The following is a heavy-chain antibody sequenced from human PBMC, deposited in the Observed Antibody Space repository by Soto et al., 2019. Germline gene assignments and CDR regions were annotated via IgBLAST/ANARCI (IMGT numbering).Heavy chain of an antibody. CDR1: GFTFSSYG. J-gene: IGHJ4*02. V-gene: IGHV3-30*18. CDR2: ISYDGSNK. D-gene: IGHD3-10*01. CDR3: AKERRGSAYTYFDY. Sequence: GGSLRLSCAASGFTFSSYGMHWVRQAPGKGLEWVAVISYDGSNKYYADSVKGRFTISRDNSKNTLYLQMNSLRAEDTAVYYCAKERRGSAYTYFDYWGQGTLVTVSS.